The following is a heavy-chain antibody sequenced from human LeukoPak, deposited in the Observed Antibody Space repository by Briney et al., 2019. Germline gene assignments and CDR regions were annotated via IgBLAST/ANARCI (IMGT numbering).Heavy chain of an antibody. Sequence: SQTLSLTCAISGDSVSSNSVTWNWIRQSPSRGLEWLGRTYYRSTWYNDYAVSVRGRITVNPDTSKNQFSLHLNSVTPEDTAVYYCARRRIQYDCFDPWGQGFLVTVSS. CDR2: TYYRSTWYN. V-gene: IGHV6-1*01. CDR1: GDSVSSNSVT. CDR3: ARRRIQYDCFDP. D-gene: IGHD3-3*01. J-gene: IGHJ5*02.